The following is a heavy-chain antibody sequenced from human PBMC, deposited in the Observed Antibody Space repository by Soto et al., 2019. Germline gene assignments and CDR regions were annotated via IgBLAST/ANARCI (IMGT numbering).Heavy chain of an antibody. V-gene: IGHV3-30-3*01. CDR2: ISYDGSNK. CDR3: ARDGRQWLVWGAFDI. D-gene: IGHD6-19*01. Sequence: SLRLSCAASGFTFSSYAMHWVRHAPGKGLEWVAVISYDGSNKYYADSVKGRFTISRDNSKNTLYLQMNSLRAEDTAVYYCARDGRQWLVWGAFDIWGQGAMVTVSS. J-gene: IGHJ3*02. CDR1: GFTFSSYA.